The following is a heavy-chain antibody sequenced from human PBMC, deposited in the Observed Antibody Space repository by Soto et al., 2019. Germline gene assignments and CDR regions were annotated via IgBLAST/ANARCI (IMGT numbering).Heavy chain of an antibody. CDR3: ARESFNWHSSSWYSYYYYGMDV. Sequence: TSETLSLTCTFSGFSISSGGYYLTWIRQHPGKGLEWIGYNYYSGITYYNPSLKSRVTISVDTSKNQFSLKLSSVTAADTAVYYCARESFNWHSSSWYSYYYYGMDVWGQGTTVTVSS. D-gene: IGHD6-13*01. CDR1: GFSISSGGYY. J-gene: IGHJ6*02. CDR2: NYYSGIT. V-gene: IGHV4-31*03.